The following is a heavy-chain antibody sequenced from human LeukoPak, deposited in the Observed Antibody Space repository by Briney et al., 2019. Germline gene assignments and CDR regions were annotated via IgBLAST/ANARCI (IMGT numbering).Heavy chain of an antibody. CDR1: GFTFSRYG. CDR2: IWYDGSNK. CDR3: ARGYSFGQYFDS. V-gene: IGHV3-33*01. D-gene: IGHD5-18*01. Sequence: TGGSLRLSCAASGFTFSRYGVHWVRQAPGKGLEWVAVIWYDGSNKYYADSVKGRFTISRDNSKNTLYLQMNSLRPEDTAVYYCARGYSFGQYFDSWGQGTLVTVSS. J-gene: IGHJ4*02.